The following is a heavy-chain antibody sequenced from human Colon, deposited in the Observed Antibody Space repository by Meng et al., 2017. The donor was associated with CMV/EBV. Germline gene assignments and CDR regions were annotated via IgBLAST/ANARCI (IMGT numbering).Heavy chain of an antibody. CDR1: GFIFSAYT. D-gene: IGHD3-3*01. CDR2: ISYDGSNK. Sequence: GGSLRLSCAASGFIFSAYTMSWVRQAPGKGLEWVAVISYDGSNKYYADSVKGRFTISRDNSKNTLYLQMNSLRAEDTAVYYCARSLYYDFWSGYYYWGQGTLVTVSS. J-gene: IGHJ4*02. V-gene: IGHV3-30-3*01. CDR3: ARSLYYDFWSGYYY.